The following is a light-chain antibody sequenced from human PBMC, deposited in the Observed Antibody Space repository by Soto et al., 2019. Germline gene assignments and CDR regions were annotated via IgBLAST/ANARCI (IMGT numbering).Light chain of an antibody. CDR2: AAS. CDR3: QHYNSYSEA. CDR1: QSISSY. J-gene: IGKJ1*01. Sequence: DIQMTQSPASLSLSVGDRVTITCLASQSISSYLNWYQQKPGKAPKLLIYAASTLQSGVPLRFSGSGSGTEFTLTISSLQPDDFATYYCQHYNSYSEAFGQGTKVDI. V-gene: IGKV1-9*01.